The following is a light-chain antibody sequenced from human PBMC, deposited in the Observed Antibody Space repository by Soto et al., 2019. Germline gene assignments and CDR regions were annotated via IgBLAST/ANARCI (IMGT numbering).Light chain of an antibody. CDR1: QSVSSY. CDR2: DAS. CDR3: QQRSNWPPLT. J-gene: IGKJ4*01. Sequence: EIVLTHSPATLSLSPGERATLSCRASQSVSSYLAWYQQKPGQAPRLLIYDASNRATGIPARFSGSGSGTDFTLTISSPEPEDFAVYYCQQRSNWPPLTFGGGTKVDIK. V-gene: IGKV3-11*01.